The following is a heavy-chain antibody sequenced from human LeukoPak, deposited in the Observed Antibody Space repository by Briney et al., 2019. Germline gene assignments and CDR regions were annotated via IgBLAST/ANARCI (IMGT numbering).Heavy chain of an antibody. D-gene: IGHD3-22*01. CDR3: ARDSVQYYDSSGYYGY. V-gene: IGHV3-66*01. CDR1: GFSVSNNY. Sequence: GGSLRLSCAASGFSVSNNYMSWVRQAPGKGLEWVSVIYSDGRTYYADSVKGRFTISRGSSENTLYLQMNSLRAEDTAVYFCARDSVQYYDSSGYYGYWGQGTLVTVSS. J-gene: IGHJ4*02. CDR2: IYSDGRT.